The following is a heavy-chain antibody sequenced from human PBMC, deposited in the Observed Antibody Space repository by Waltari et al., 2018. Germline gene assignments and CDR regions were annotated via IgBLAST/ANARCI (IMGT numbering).Heavy chain of an antibody. D-gene: IGHD3-16*01. CDR1: GFTFRSYG. CDR2: IRNDESNK. CDR3: AKDSLWGTLDY. V-gene: IGHV3-30*02. Sequence: QVQLVESGGGVVQSGGSLRLSCAASGFTFRSYGMHWVRQAPGKGLEWVAFIRNDESNKYYGDSVQGRFTISRDTSKNTLYLQMDSLRAEDTAVYYCAKDSLWGTLDYWGQGTLVTVSS. J-gene: IGHJ4*02.